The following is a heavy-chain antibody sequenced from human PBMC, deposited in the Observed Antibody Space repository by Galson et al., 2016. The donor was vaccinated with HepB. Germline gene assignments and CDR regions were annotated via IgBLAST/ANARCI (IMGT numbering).Heavy chain of an antibody. CDR1: GYTFTSSG. CDR3: ARKGLDP. V-gene: IGHV1-3*01. Sequence: SVKVSCKASGYTFTSSGMHWVRQAPGQRLEWMGWINAGDGNTRYSRKFQGRVTITRDTSASTAYMELSSLRSEDTAVYYCARKGLDPWGQGTLVTVSS. J-gene: IGHJ5*02. CDR2: INAGDGNT.